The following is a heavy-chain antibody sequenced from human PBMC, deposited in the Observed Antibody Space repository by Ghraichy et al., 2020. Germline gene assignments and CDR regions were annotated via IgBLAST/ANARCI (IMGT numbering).Heavy chain of an antibody. CDR3: ARDGYDFWGPYYYMDV. D-gene: IGHD3-3*01. Sequence: GGSLRLSCAASGFTFSSYSMNWARQAPGKGLEWVSSISSSSSYIYYADSVKGRFTISRDNAKNSLYLQMNSLRAEDTAVYYCARDGYDFWGPYYYMDVWGKGTTVTVSS. CDR1: GFTFSSYS. V-gene: IGHV3-21*01. J-gene: IGHJ6*03. CDR2: ISSSSSYI.